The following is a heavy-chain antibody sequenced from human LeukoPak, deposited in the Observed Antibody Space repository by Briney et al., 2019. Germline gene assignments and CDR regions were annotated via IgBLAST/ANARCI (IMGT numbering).Heavy chain of an antibody. J-gene: IGHJ6*03. CDR1: GGSISSYY. V-gene: IGHV4-4*07. Sequence: PSETLSLTCTVSGGSISSYYWSWIRPPAGKGLEWIGRIYTSGSTNYNPSLKSRVTMSVDTSKNQFSLKLGSVTAADTAVYYCARYSSSSVYYYYYMDVWGKGTTVTVSS. CDR3: ARYSSSSVYYYYYMDV. D-gene: IGHD6-6*01. CDR2: IYTSGST.